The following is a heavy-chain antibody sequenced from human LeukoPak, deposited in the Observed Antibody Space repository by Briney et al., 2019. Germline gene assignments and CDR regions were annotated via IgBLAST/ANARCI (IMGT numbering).Heavy chain of an antibody. CDR3: AREGNRSSDSSASYPLDY. CDR1: GYTFSSND. J-gene: IGHJ4*02. V-gene: IGHV1-8*01. CDR2: MNPHSGNT. D-gene: IGHD1-26*01. Sequence: ASVKVSCKASGYTFSSNDINWVRQATGQGLEWMGWMNPHSGNTGYAQKFQGRVTITRNSSISTAYMELSSLRSENTAVYYCAREGNRSSDSSASYPLDYWGQGTLVTVSS.